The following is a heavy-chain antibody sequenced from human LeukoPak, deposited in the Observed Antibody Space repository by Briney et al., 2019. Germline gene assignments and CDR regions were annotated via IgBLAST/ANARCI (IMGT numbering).Heavy chain of an antibody. J-gene: IGHJ4*02. D-gene: IGHD6-19*01. CDR2: ISWNSGSI. CDR1: GFTFDDYA. Sequence: GRSLRLSCAASGFTFDDYAMHWVRQAPGKGLEGSSGISWNSGSIGYADSVKGRFTISRDNAKNSLYLQMNSLRAEDTALYYCAKGDPIAVAGMFDYWGQGTLVTVSS. CDR3: AKGDPIAVAGMFDY. V-gene: IGHV3-9*01.